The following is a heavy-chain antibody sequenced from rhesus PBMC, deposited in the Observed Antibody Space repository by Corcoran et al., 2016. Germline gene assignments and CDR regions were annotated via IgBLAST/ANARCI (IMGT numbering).Heavy chain of an antibody. Sequence: QVQLQESGPGLVKPSETLSLTCAVSGGSVSSSNWWSWIRQPPGKGLEWIGYISGSSGSTYYNPSLKSRVTISTDTSKNQFSLKLSSVTAADTAVYYCARRYYEDDYGYYSYYGLDSWGQGVVVTVSS. D-gene: IGHD3-9*01. CDR3: ARRYYEDDYGYYSYYGLDS. CDR1: GGSVSSSNW. J-gene: IGHJ6*01. CDR2: ISGSSGST. V-gene: IGHV4-65*01.